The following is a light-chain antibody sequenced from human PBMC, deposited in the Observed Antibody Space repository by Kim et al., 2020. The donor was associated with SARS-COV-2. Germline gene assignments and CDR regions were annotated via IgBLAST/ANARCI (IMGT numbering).Light chain of an antibody. CDR3: CSYAGSYTWV. V-gene: IGLV2-11*01. CDR1: STDVGRYDL. Sequence: QSALTQPRSVSGSPGQSVTVSCSGTSTDVGRYDLVSWYQQLPGKAPTLVICDVDKRPSGVPGRFSGSKSGNTASLTISGLRAADEADYYCCSYAGSYTWVFGGGTQLTVL. J-gene: IGLJ3*02. CDR2: DVD.